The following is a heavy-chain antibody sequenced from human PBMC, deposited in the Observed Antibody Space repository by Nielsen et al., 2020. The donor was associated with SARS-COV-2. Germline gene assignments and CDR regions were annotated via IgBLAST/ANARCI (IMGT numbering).Heavy chain of an antibody. V-gene: IGHV3-20*04. CDR2: INWNGGST. D-gene: IGHD3-16*01. Sequence: GGSLRLSCAASGFTFDDYGMSWVRQAPGKGLEWVSGINWNGGSTGYADSVKGRFTISRDNSKNTLYLQMNSLRAEDTAVYYCARDMGGYLDYWGQGTLVTVSS. CDR1: GFTFDDYG. CDR3: ARDMGGYLDY. J-gene: IGHJ4*02.